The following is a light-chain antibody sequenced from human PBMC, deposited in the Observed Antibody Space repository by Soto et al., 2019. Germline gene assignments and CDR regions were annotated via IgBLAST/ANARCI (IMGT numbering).Light chain of an antibody. CDR1: GSDVGRYNY. V-gene: IGLV2-14*01. CDR3: SSFTSTTTPWV. CDR2: EVS. J-gene: IGLJ3*02. Sequence: QSALTQPASVSGSPGQSITISCTGTGSDVGRYNYVSWYQHHPGKAPTVMIYEVSNRPSGVSNRFFGSKSGNTASLTISGLQAEDEAEYYCSSFTSTTTPWVFGGGTKLTGL.